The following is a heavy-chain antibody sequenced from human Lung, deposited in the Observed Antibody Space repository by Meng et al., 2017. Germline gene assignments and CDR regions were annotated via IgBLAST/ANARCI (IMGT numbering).Heavy chain of an antibody. V-gene: IGHV6-1*01. Sequence: GQPHQSGPALVKPSHTLSLTCAISGDSVSSNSAAWNWIRQSPSRGLEWLGRTYYRSKWYNQYAVHVRSRITINPDTSKNQFSLHLDSVTPEDTAVYYCASWRHAHWGQGPLVTVSS. J-gene: IGHJ4*02. CDR1: GDSVSSNSAA. D-gene: IGHD1-1*01. CDR3: ASWRHAH. CDR2: TYYRSKWYN.